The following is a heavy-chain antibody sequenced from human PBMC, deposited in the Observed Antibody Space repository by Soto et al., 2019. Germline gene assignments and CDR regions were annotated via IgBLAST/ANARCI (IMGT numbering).Heavy chain of an antibody. V-gene: IGHV4-59*08. D-gene: IGHD1-26*01. J-gene: IGHJ4*02. CDR1: GGYIIHYY. CDR2: IYYSGTT. CDR3: ARLGESYAVHDFGY. Sequence: TSETLSLTCTVSGGYIIHYYWTWIRQTPGKGLEWMGYIYYSGTTTNYNPSLKSRVTLSVDTSKNQFSLKLSSVTAADTAVYYCARLGESYAVHDFGYWGQGALVTLSS.